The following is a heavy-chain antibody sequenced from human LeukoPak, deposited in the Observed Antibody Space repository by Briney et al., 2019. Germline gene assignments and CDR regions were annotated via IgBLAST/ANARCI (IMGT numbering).Heavy chain of an antibody. V-gene: IGHV3-30*02. Sequence: GGSLRLSCAASGFTFSTYDIHWVRQAPGKGLEWVSFIRYDGSDKYYADSVKGRFTISRDNSKNTLYLQMNSLRAEDTAVYYCARDHLRDMIVVRGDAFDIWGQGTMVTVSS. CDR3: ARDHLRDMIVVRGDAFDI. D-gene: IGHD3-22*01. J-gene: IGHJ3*02. CDR1: GFTFSTYD. CDR2: IRYDGSDK.